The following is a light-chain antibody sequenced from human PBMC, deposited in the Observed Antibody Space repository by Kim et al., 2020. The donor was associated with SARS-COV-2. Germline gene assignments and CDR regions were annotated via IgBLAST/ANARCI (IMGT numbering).Light chain of an antibody. CDR3: ATWDDSLNEDCV. CDR1: SSNIGKNP. CDR2: NDS. V-gene: IGLV1-44*01. Sequence: QSVLTQPPSASGTPGQRVTISCSGSSSNIGKNPVSWYQQLPGTAPKLLIHNDSQRPSGVPDRFSGSKSGTSASLAVSGLQSEDEAHYYCATWDDSLNEDCVFGGGTKLTVL. J-gene: IGLJ3*02.